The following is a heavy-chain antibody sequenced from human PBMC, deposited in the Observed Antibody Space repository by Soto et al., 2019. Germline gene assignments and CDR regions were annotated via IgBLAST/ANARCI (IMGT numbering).Heavy chain of an antibody. D-gene: IGHD3-3*01. CDR2: ISGSGGST. Sequence: HPGGSLRLSCAASGFTFSSYAMSWVRQAPGNGLEWVSAISGSGGSTYYADSVKGRFTISRDNSKNTLYLQMNSLRAEDTAVYYRANSGVVTLIRYYYYGMDVWGQGTTVTVSS. J-gene: IGHJ6*02. CDR1: GFTFSSYA. V-gene: IGHV3-23*01. CDR3: ANSGVVTLIRYYYYGMDV.